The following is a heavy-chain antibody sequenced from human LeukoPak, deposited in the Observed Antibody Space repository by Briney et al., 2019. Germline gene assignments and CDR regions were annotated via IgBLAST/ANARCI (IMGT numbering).Heavy chain of an antibody. J-gene: IGHJ4*02. Sequence: PGGSLRLSCAASGFTFTSYALSWVRQAPGKGLEWVSGISGGVGTTYYADSVRGRFSISRDNSKNTLYLQMDSLRAEDTAMYYCARDLTVASPDYWGQGTLVTVSS. CDR3: ARDLTVASPDY. CDR2: ISGGVGTT. D-gene: IGHD4-17*01. CDR1: GFTFTSYA. V-gene: IGHV3-23*01.